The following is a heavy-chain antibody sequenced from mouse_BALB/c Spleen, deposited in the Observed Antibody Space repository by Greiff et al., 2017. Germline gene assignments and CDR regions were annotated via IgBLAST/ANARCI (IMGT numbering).Heavy chain of an antibody. CDR3: AREGDGNYERGAMDY. CDR2: ISSGGST. Sequence: EVMLVESGGGLVKPGGSLKLSCAASGFTFSSYAMSWVRQTPEKRLEWVASISSGGSTYYPDSVKGRFTISRDNARNILYLQMSSLRSEDTAMYYCAREGDGNYERGAMDYWGQGTSVTVSS. D-gene: IGHD2-1*01. CDR1: GFTFSSYA. V-gene: IGHV5-6-5*01. J-gene: IGHJ4*01.